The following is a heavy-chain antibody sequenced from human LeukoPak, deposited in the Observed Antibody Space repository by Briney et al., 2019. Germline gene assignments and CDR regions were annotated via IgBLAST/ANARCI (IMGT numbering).Heavy chain of an antibody. D-gene: IGHD5-18*01. Sequence: PSETLSLTCAVYGGSFSGYYWSWIRQPPGKGLEWIGETNHSGSTNYNPSLKSRVTISVDTSKNQFSLKLSSVTAADTAVYYCARVKGRGYSYHFDYWGQGTLVTDSS. CDR3: ARVKGRGYSYHFDY. V-gene: IGHV4-34*01. CDR2: TNHSGST. J-gene: IGHJ4*02. CDR1: GGSFSGYY.